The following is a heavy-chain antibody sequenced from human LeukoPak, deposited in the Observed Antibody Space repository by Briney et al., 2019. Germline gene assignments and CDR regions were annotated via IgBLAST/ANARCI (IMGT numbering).Heavy chain of an antibody. D-gene: IGHD1-26*01. J-gene: IGHJ3*02. CDR3: ARDQGELLHLQDAFDI. V-gene: IGHV3-48*03. Sequence: GGSLRLSCAASGFTFSSYEMNWVRQAPGKGLEWVSYISSSGSTIYYADSAKGRFTISRDNAKNSLYLQMNSLRAEDTAVYYCARDQGELLHLQDAFDIWGQGTMVTVSS. CDR1: GFTFSSYE. CDR2: ISSSGSTI.